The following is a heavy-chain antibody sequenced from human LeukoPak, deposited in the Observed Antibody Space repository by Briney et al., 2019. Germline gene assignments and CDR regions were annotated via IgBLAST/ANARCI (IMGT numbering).Heavy chain of an antibody. Sequence: KPGGSLRLSCAASGFTFGSYSMNWVRQAPGKGLEWVSSISSSTLNKYYQDSVRGRFTISRDNAKNSLYLQMTSLRAEDTAVYYCARWYYDGFDIWGQGTMVTVSS. CDR3: ARWYYDGFDI. CDR2: ISSSTLNK. CDR1: GFTFGSYS. V-gene: IGHV3-21*01. J-gene: IGHJ3*02. D-gene: IGHD2-8*01.